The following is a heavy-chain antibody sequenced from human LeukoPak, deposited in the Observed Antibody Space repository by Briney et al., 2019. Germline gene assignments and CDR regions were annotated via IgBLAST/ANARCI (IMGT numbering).Heavy chain of an antibody. Sequence: GGSLRLSCAASGFTFSSYWMSWVRQAPGKGLEWVANIKQDGSEKYYVDSVKGRFTISRDNAKNSLYLQMNSLRAEDTAVYYCARGKGSSWYSDWFDPWGQGSLVTVSS. CDR2: IKQDGSEK. CDR1: GFTFSSYW. J-gene: IGHJ5*02. CDR3: ARGKGSSWYSDWFDP. V-gene: IGHV3-7*04. D-gene: IGHD6-13*01.